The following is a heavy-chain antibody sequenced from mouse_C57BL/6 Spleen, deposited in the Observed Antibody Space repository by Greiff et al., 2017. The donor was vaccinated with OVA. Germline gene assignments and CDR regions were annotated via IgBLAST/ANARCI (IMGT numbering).Heavy chain of an antibody. CDR1: GFTFSDYY. D-gene: IGHD2-5*01. Sequence: EVMLVESEGGLVQPGSSMKLSCTASGFTFSDYYMAWVRQVPEKGLEWVANINYDGSSTYYLDSLKSRFIISRDNAKNILYLQMSSLKSEDTATYYCAREDYSKFYAMDYWGQGTSVTVSS. V-gene: IGHV5-16*01. CDR2: INYDGSST. J-gene: IGHJ4*01. CDR3: AREDYSKFYAMDY.